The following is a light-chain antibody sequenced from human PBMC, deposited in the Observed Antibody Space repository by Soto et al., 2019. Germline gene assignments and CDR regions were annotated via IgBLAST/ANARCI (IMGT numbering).Light chain of an antibody. CDR2: ATS. J-gene: IGKJ5*01. Sequence: DIQMTQSPSSLSASVGDRVTITCRARQNVAHSINWYQQKPGKAPKLLIDATSSLHSGVPSRFSGSGFGTDFTLTISSLQTEDFATYYCQQNYSPPPITFGQGTRLEIK. CDR3: QQNYSPPPIT. CDR1: QNVAHS. V-gene: IGKV1-39*01.